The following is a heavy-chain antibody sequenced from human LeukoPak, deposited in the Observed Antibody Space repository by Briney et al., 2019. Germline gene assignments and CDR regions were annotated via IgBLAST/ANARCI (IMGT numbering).Heavy chain of an antibody. CDR2: INPHSGDT. CDR3: ARGNKDYGDYARGLSDY. J-gene: IGHJ4*02. CDR1: GYTFTGYY. Sequence: GASVKVSCKASGYTFTGYYMHWVRQAPGQGLEWMGWINPHSGDTNYAQKFQGRVTMTRDTSISTAYMELSRLRSDDTAVYYCARGNKDYGDYARGLSDYWGQGTLVTVSS. V-gene: IGHV1-2*02. D-gene: IGHD4-17*01.